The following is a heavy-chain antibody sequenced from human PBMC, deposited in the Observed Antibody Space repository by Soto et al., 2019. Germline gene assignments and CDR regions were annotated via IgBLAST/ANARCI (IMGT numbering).Heavy chain of an antibody. J-gene: IGHJ5*02. CDR2: ITSSGGNA. Sequence: PGGSLRLSCAASGFSFKAYYMTWMRQTPEKGLEGSSTITSSGGNAYYAASVKGRVTISRDNAHNSPYLQLSGLSDEDAALYYWARGMYTSYVNYFDLWGQGTLVTVSS. CDR1: GFSFKAYY. V-gene: IGHV3-11*01. D-gene: IGHD6-19*01. CDR3: ARGMYTSYVNYFDL.